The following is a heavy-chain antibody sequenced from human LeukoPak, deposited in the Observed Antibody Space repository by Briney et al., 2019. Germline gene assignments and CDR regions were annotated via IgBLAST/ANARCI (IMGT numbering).Heavy chain of an antibody. J-gene: IGHJ4*02. CDR2: IYYSGST. Sequence: SETLSLTCTVSGGSISSYYWSWIRQPPGKGLEWIGYIYYSGSTNYNPSLKSRVTMSVDTSKNQFSLKLSSVTAADTAVYYCAREMGALVVPAAHFDYWGQGTLVTVSS. D-gene: IGHD2-2*01. V-gene: IGHV4-59*12. CDR3: AREMGALVVPAAHFDY. CDR1: GGSISSYY.